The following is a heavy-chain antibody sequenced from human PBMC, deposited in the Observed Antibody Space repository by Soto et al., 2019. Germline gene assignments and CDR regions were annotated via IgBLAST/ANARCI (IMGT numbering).Heavy chain of an antibody. CDR2: IYYSGST. Sequence: SETLSLTCTVSGGSISSGDYYWSWIRQPPGKGLEWIGYIYYSGSTYYNPSLKSRVTISVDTSKNQFSLKLSSVTAADTAVYYCARDRYDFWSGSISTFDYWGQGTLVTVSS. D-gene: IGHD3-3*01. V-gene: IGHV4-30-4*01. CDR3: ARDRYDFWSGSISTFDY. CDR1: GGSISSGDYY. J-gene: IGHJ4*02.